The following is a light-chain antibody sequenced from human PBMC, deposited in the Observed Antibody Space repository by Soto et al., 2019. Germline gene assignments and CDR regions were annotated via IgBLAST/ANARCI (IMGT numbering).Light chain of an antibody. Sequence: EVVLTQSPATLSLSPGERATLSCRASENVRTFVDWYQQKPGQAPRLLIYGASNRATGIPARFSGSGSGTDFTLTISNLEPEDFAVYYCKQRSNWPPLSFGGGTKVEMK. CDR2: GAS. CDR1: ENVRTF. CDR3: KQRSNWPPLS. V-gene: IGKV3-11*01. J-gene: IGKJ4*01.